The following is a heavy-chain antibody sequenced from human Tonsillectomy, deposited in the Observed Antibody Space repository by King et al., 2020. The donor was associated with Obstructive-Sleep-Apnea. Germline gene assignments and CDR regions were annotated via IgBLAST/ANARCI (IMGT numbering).Heavy chain of an antibody. CDR1: GFTFSRYW. J-gene: IGHJ3*01. D-gene: IGHD5-12*01. CDR2: IKEDGSQT. Sequence: VQLVESGGGLVQPGGSLRLSCAASGFTFSRYWMSWVRQAPGKGLEWVASIKEDGSQTYYVDSVKGRFITSRDNAKNSLYLQMNSLRVDDTAVFYCARVNSGYLTGDAFDPWGQGTMVTVSS. CDR3: ARVNSGYLTGDAFDP. V-gene: IGHV3-7*01.